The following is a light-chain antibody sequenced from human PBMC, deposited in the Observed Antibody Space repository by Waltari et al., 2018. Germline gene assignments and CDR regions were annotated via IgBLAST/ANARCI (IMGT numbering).Light chain of an antibody. CDR1: SSDVGGYKF. V-gene: IGLV2-23*01. CDR2: GGS. J-gene: IGLJ2*01. Sequence: QSALTQPASVSGSPGQSITISCTGSSSDVGGYKFVSWYQQHPGKAPQLMIYGGSQRPSGVSNRLSGSKSGNTAPLTISGLRAEDEADYYCCSYAGSSPHVIFGGGTKLTVL. CDR3: CSYAGSSPHVI.